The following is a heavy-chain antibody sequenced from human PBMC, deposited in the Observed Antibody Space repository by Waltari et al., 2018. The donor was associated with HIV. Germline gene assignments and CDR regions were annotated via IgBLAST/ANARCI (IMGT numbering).Heavy chain of an antibody. J-gene: IGHJ4*02. V-gene: IGHV1-2*02. CDR1: GYTFSANY. CDR2: INPNTGGT. Sequence: QVQLVQSGAEVRKPGASVKVSCQASGYTFSANYMHWVPQAPGHGLEWMGWINPNTGGTNYAQKFQGRVTMTRDTSISTAYMDLRRLRSDDTAVYYCARGFEDILTGFSIYYFDFWGQGALVTVSS. D-gene: IGHD3-9*01. CDR3: ARGFEDILTGFSIYYFDF.